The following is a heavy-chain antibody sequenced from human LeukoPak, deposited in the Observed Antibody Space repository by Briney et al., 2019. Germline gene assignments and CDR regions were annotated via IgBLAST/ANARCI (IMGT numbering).Heavy chain of an antibody. V-gene: IGHV1-69*05. D-gene: IGHD2-2*01. J-gene: IGHJ5*02. CDR3: AREKIHCSSTSCYHNWFDP. Sequence: SVKVSCKASGGTFSSYAISWVRQAPGQGLEWMGGIIPIFGTANYAQKFQGRVTITTDESTSTAYMKLSSLRSEDTAVYYCAREKIHCSSTSCYHNWFDPWGQGTLVTVSS. CDR2: IIPIFGTA. CDR1: GGTFSSYA.